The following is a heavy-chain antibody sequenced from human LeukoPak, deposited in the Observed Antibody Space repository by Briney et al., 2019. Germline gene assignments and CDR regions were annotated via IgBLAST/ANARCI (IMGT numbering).Heavy chain of an antibody. V-gene: IGHV3-30-3*01. D-gene: IGHD3-10*01. CDR3: AREGWDGSGSLDY. J-gene: IGHJ4*02. CDR1: GLTFSRYT. Sequence: GRSLRLSCAGSGLTFSRYTMHWVRQAPGKGLEWVAIISYDGSNKHYADSVKGRFTISRDNSKNTLSLQMNSLRAEDTAVYYCAREGWDGSGSLDYWGQGTLVTVSS. CDR2: ISYDGSNK.